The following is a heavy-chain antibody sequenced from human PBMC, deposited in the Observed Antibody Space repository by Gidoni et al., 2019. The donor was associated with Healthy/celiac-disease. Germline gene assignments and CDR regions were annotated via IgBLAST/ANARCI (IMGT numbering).Heavy chain of an antibody. CDR1: GFTFSSYA. D-gene: IGHD3-3*01. CDR3: AKDPFAHDFWSGYYFDY. V-gene: IGHV3-23*01. J-gene: IGHJ4*02. Sequence: EVQLLESGGGLVQPGGSLRLSCAASGFTFSSYAMSWVRQAPGKGLEWVSAISGSGGSTYYADSVKGRFTISRDNSKNTLYLQMNSLRAEDTAVYYCAKDPFAHDFWSGYYFDYWGQGTLVTVSS. CDR2: ISGSGGST.